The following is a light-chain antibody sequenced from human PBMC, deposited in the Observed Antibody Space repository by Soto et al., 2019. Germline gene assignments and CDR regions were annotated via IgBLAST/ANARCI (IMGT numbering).Light chain of an antibody. Sequence: QSALTQPASVSGSPGQSITISCTGTSSDVGGYNYVSWYQQHPGKAPKLMIYEVSNRPSGVSNRFSGSKSGNTASLTISGLQAEDEADYYCISYTSTSNTRLFGGGTKLTVL. J-gene: IGLJ3*02. CDR1: SSDVGGYNY. V-gene: IGLV2-14*01. CDR3: ISYTSTSNTRL. CDR2: EVS.